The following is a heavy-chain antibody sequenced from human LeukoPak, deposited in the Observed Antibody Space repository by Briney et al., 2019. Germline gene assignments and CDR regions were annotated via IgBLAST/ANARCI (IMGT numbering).Heavy chain of an antibody. CDR1: GGSISSYY. J-gene: IGHJ4*02. CDR2: IYYSGST. V-gene: IGHV4-59*01. Sequence: SETLSLTCTVSGGSISSYYWSWIRQPPGKGLECIGYIYYSGSTNYSPSLKSRVTISVDTSKNQFSLKLSSVTAADTAVYYCARLTLFSDSSGYYYPAFDYWGQGTLVTVSS. D-gene: IGHD3-22*01. CDR3: ARLTLFSDSSGYYYPAFDY.